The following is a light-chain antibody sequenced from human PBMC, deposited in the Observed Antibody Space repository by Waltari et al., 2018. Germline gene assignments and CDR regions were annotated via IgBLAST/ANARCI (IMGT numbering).Light chain of an antibody. CDR2: DVS. J-gene: IGLJ2*01. V-gene: IGLV2-14*03. Sequence: QSALTQPASVSGSPGQSITIHCTGTSSDVGAYNYVSWYQQHPGKAPKLMIFDVSNRPSGVSNRFSGSKSGNTASLTISGLQAEDEADYYCSSYISSSTLELFGGGTSLTVL. CDR3: SSYISSSTLEL. CDR1: SSDVGAYNY.